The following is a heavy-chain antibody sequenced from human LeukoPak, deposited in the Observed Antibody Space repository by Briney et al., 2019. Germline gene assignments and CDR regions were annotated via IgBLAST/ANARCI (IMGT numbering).Heavy chain of an antibody. CDR2: MNPNSGNT. J-gene: IGHJ4*02. CDR1: GYTFTSYD. V-gene: IGHV1-8*01. D-gene: IGHD3-22*01. CDR3: AKEGATMIVVVTHPTLNHFDY. Sequence: ASVKVSCKASGYTFTSYDINWVRQATGQGLEWMGWMNPNSGNTGYAQKFQGRVTMTRNTSISTAYMELSSLRAEDTAVYYCAKEGATMIVVVTHPTLNHFDYWGQGTLVTVSS.